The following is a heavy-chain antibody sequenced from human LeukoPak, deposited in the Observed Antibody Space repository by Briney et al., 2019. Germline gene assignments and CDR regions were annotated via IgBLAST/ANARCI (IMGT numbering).Heavy chain of an antibody. CDR2: ISSSSSYI. D-gene: IGHD1-14*01. Sequence: GGSLRLSCAASGFTFSSYSMNWVRRAPGKGLEWVSCISSSSSYIYYADSVKGRFTISRDNAKNSLYLQMNSLRAEDTAVYYCAKPRVPGQSYFDYWGQGTLVTVSS. CDR1: GFTFSSYS. V-gene: IGHV3-21*01. J-gene: IGHJ4*02. CDR3: AKPRVPGQSYFDY.